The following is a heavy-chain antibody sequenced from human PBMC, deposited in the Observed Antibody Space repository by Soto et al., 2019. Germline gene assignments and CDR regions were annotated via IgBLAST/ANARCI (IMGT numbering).Heavy chain of an antibody. CDR3: AAGYCSSTSCYAVDAFDI. CDR2: IVVGSGNT. J-gene: IGHJ3*02. V-gene: IGHV1-58*02. D-gene: IGHD2-2*01. CDR1: GFTFTSSA. Sequence: QMQLVQSGPEVKKPGTSVKVSCKASGFTFTSSAMQWVRQARGQRLEWIGWIVVGSGNTNYAQKFQERVTITRDMSTSTAYMELSSLRSDETAVHYCAAGYCSSTSCYAVDAFDIWGQGKMVAVSS.